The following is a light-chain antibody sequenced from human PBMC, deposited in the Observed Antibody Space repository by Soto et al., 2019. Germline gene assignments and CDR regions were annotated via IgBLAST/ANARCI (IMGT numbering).Light chain of an antibody. CDR3: QQYNSPYT. V-gene: IGKV1-16*01. J-gene: IGKJ2*01. Sequence: DIQMTQSPSSLSASVGDRVTITCRASQGISNYLAWYQQKPGKAPKLLIYDAFSLESGVPSRFSGSGSGTEFTLTISSLQPDDFATYYCQQYNSPYTFGQGTKV. CDR2: DAF. CDR1: QGISNY.